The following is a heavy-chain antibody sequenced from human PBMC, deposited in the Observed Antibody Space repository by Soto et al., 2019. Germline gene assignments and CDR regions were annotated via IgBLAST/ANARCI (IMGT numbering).Heavy chain of an antibody. CDR1: GFTVDNFD. J-gene: IGHJ4*02. CDR3: VRVLYDSGVVDF. V-gene: IGHV3-53*01. Sequence: QLVESGGGLFQAGGSTRLSCLVSGFTVDNFDMAWVRQASGKGLEWASIIQSGGVTYYPDSAQGRFTISRDNSKNAVYLQMNSLRVEDTGVYSCVRVLYDSGVVDFWGQGSLITVS. D-gene: IGHD5-12*01. CDR2: IQSGGVT.